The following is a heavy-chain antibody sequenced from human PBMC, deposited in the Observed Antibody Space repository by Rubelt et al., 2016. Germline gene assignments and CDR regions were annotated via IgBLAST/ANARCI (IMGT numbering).Heavy chain of an antibody. V-gene: IGHV1-3*01. J-gene: IGHJ4*02. CDR2: INAGNGNT. CDR3: ATGYSSGWYVAY. Sequence: QVQLVQSGAEVKKPGASVKVSCKVSGYTLTELSMHWVRQAPGQRLEWMGWINAGNGNTKYSQKFTGRVTITRDTSASTAYMELSSLRSEDTAIYYCATGYSSGWYVAYWGQGTLVTVSS. CDR1: GYTLTELS. D-gene: IGHD6-19*01.